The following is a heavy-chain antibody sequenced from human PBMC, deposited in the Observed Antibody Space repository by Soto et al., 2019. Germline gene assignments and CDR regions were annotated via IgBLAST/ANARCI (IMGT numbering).Heavy chain of an antibody. V-gene: IGHV3-7*03. Sequence: GSLRLSCAASGFTFSSYWMSWVRQAPGKGLEWVANIKQDGSEKYYVDSVKGRFTISRDNAKNSLYLQMNSLRAEDTAVYYCARDWASFRAIAVAVRNAFDIWGQGTMVTVSS. CDR1: GFTFSSYW. CDR2: IKQDGSEK. CDR3: ARDWASFRAIAVAVRNAFDI. D-gene: IGHD6-19*01. J-gene: IGHJ3*02.